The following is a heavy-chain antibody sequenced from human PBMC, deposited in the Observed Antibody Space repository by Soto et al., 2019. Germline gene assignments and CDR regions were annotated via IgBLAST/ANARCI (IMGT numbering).Heavy chain of an antibody. Sequence: EVQLVESGGGLVKPGGSLRLSCAASGFTFSSYSMNWVRQAPGKGLEWVSSISSSSSYIYYADSVKGRFTISRDNAKNSLYRQMNSLRAEDTAVYYCARSNDADVVVTAMDSWGQGTLVTVSS. CDR2: ISSSSSYI. CDR3: ARSNDADVVVTAMDS. D-gene: IGHD2-21*02. J-gene: IGHJ4*02. CDR1: GFTFSSYS. V-gene: IGHV3-21*01.